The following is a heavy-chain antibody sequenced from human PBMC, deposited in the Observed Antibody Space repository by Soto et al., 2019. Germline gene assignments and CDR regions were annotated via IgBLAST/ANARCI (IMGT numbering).Heavy chain of an antibody. J-gene: IGHJ4*02. D-gene: IGHD3-3*01. CDR2: IYSGGST. CDR3: TRDKRDLRFLEWSYYFDY. CDR1: GFTVSSNY. Sequence: PGGSLRLSCAASGFTVSSNYMSWVRQAPGKGLEWVSVIYSGGSTYYADSVKGRFTISRDNSKNTLYLQMNSLRAEDTAVYYCTRDKRDLRFLEWSYYFDYWGQGTLVTVSS. V-gene: IGHV3-53*01.